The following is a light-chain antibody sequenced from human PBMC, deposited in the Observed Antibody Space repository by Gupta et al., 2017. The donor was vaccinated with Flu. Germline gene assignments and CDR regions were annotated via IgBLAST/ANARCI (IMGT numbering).Light chain of an antibody. J-gene: IGLJ1*01. CDR3: TEHKSGSTLQV. CDR2: EVS. CDR1: SSDVGGYNE. V-gene: IGLV2-14*01. Sequence: ITISCTGTSSDVGGYNEVSWDQQHPGEDNKRRSDEVSNRPAGVPNRVSGEKSGSTGSRTISGLQAEDEADEDGTEHKSGSTLQVFGTGTKLTVL.